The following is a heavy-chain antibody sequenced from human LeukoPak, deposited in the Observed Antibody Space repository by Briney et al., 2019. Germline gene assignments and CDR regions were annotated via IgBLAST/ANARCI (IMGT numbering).Heavy chain of an antibody. V-gene: IGHV1-24*01. D-gene: IGHD1-7*01. CDR1: GYTLTELS. J-gene: IGHJ5*02. CDR3: ATAYVTGTLGWFDP. Sequence: ASVKVSCKVSGYTLTELSMHWVRQAPGKGLEWMGGFDPEDGETIYAQKFQGRLTMTEDTSTDTAYMELSSLRSEDTAVYYCATAYVTGTLGWFDPWGQGTLVTVSS. CDR2: FDPEDGET.